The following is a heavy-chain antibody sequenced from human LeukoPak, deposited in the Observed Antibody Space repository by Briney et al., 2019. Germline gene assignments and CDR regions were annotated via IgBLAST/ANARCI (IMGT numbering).Heavy chain of an antibody. CDR3: ARDRGYSGYDIDYYGMDV. D-gene: IGHD5-12*01. V-gene: IGHV1-18*04. J-gene: IGHJ6*04. CDR2: NSAYNGNT. CDR1: GYTFTSYG. Sequence: GASVKVSCKASGYTFTSYGISWVRQAPGQGLEWMGWNSAYNGNTNYAQKLQGRVTMTTDTSTSTAYMELRSLRSDDTAVYYCARDRGYSGYDIDYYGMDVWGKGTTVTVSS.